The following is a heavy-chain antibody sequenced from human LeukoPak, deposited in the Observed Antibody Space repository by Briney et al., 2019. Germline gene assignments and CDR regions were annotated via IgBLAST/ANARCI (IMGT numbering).Heavy chain of an antibody. CDR1: GFTFSSYW. J-gene: IGHJ4*02. Sequence: GGSLRLSCAASGFTFSSYWMHWVRHAPGKGLVWVSRINSDGSSTSYADSVKGRFTISRDNAKNTLYLQMNSLRAEDTAVYYCARVGYCSSTSCFPFDYWGQGTLVTVSS. D-gene: IGHD2-2*01. V-gene: IGHV3-74*01. CDR3: ARVGYCSSTSCFPFDY. CDR2: INSDGSST.